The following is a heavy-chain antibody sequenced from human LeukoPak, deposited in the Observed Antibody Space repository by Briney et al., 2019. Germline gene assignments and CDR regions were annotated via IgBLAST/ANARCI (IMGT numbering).Heavy chain of an antibody. Sequence: GGSLRLSCAASGFTFSSYAMSWVRQAPGKGLEWVSAISGSGGSTYYADSVKGRFTISRDNSKNTLYLQMNSLRAEDTAVYYCAKARGVNIVVVPSPLDYWGQGTLVTVSS. CDR2: ISGSGGST. CDR3: AKARGVNIVVVPSPLDY. CDR1: GFTFSSYA. D-gene: IGHD2-2*01. V-gene: IGHV3-23*01. J-gene: IGHJ4*02.